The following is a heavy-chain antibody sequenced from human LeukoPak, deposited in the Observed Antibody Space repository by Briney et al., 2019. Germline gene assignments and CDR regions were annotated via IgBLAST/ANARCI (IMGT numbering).Heavy chain of an antibody. V-gene: IGHV3-48*01. J-gene: IGHJ4*02. CDR3: ASCSSTNCY. Sequence: GGSLRLSCAASGFTFSSFSMNWVRQAPGKGLEWVSFITGSSSTIYYADSVKGRFTISRDNAKNSLYLQMNSLRAEDTAVYYCASCSSTNCYWGQGTLVTVSS. D-gene: IGHD2-2*01. CDR1: GFTFSSFS. CDR2: ITGSSSTI.